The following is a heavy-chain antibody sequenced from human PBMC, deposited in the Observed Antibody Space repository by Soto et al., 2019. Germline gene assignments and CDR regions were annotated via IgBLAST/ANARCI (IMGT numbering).Heavy chain of an antibody. J-gene: IGHJ4*02. Sequence: EVQLVESGGGLVQPGGSLKLSCAASGFIFSGSAVHWVRQASGKGLEWVGRILSKAGNYATAYPASMKGRFTSSRDDSENTAFLQMNSLKTEDTAVYYLIRGGSPYYYDYWGQGTLGAVSS. CDR2: ILSKAGNYAT. CDR1: GFIFSGSA. CDR3: IRGGSPYYYDY. V-gene: IGHV3-73*01.